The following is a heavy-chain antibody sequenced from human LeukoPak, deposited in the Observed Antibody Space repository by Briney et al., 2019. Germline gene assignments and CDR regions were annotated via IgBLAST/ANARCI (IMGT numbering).Heavy chain of an antibody. CDR3: ARSLPYYGMDV. Sequence: SVKVSCKASGGTFSSYAISWVRQAPGQGLEWMGRIIPILGIANYAQKFQGRVTITADKSTSTAYTELSSLRSEDTAVYYCARSLPYYGMDVWGQGTTVTVSS. CDR1: GGTFSSYA. V-gene: IGHV1-69*04. J-gene: IGHJ6*02. CDR2: IIPILGIA.